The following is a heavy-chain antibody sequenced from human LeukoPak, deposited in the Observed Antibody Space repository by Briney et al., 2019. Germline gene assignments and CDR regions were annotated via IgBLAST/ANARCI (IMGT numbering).Heavy chain of an antibody. CDR3: AHSNILTGYYS. D-gene: IGHD3-9*01. CDR2: IYWDDDK. Sequence: SGPTLVNPTQTLTLTCTFSGFSLISGVGVGWIRQPPGEALEWLALIYWDDDKRYSPSLKSRLTITKDTSKNQVVLTMTNMDPVDTATYYCAHSNILTGYYSWGQGTLVTVSS. CDR1: GFSLISGVG. J-gene: IGHJ4*02. V-gene: IGHV2-5*02.